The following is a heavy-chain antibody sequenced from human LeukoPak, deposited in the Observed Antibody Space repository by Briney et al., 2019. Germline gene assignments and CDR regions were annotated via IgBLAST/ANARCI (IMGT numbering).Heavy chain of an antibody. J-gene: IGHJ4*02. CDR1: GYSFTSYW. CDR2: IYPGDSDT. D-gene: IGHD3-10*02. CDR3: ARYGDLYSEGSDY. Sequence: GESLKISCKGSGYSFTSYWIGWVRQMPGKGLEWMGIIYPGDSDTRYSPSFQGQVTISADKSINTAYLQWSSLKASDTAMYYCARYGDLYSEGSDYWGQGTLVTVSS. V-gene: IGHV5-51*01.